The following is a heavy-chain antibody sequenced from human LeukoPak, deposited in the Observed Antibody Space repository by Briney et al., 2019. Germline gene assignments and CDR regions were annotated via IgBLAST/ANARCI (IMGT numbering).Heavy chain of an antibody. CDR2: IYYSGST. CDR1: GGSISSYY. Sequence: SETLSLTCTVSGGSISSYYWGWIRQPPGKGLEWIGSIYYSGSTYYNPSLKSRVTISVDTSKNQFSLKLSSVTAADTAVYYCARGADFDYWGQGTLVTVSS. J-gene: IGHJ4*02. V-gene: IGHV4-39*07. CDR3: ARGADFDY.